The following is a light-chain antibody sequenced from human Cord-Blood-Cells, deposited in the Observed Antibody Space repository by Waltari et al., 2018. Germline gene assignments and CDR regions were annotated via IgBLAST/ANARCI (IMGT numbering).Light chain of an antibody. J-gene: IGLJ2*01. CDR3: SSYTSSSTLV. CDR1: RSDAGGYNL. Sequence: QSALTQPAPVSGSPAQSITISCTGTRSDAGGYNLALGYQQHPGKAPKLMIYEVSNRPSGVSNRFSGSKSGNTASLTISGLQAEDEADYYCSSYTSSSTLVFGGGTKLTVL. V-gene: IGLV2-14*01. CDR2: EVS.